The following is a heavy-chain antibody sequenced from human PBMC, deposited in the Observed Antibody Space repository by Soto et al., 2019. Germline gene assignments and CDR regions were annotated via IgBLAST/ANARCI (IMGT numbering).Heavy chain of an antibody. J-gene: IGHJ6*02. D-gene: IGHD5-12*01. Sequence: QVQLVQSGAEVKKPGASVKVSCKASGYTFTRSGISWCRQAPGQGPEWMGWIISYNGDTNYAQTFQGRVTMTTDTSTSTAYMELRSLRSDDTAVYYCAREGVAPYYYYGMDVWGQGTPVTVSS. CDR3: AREGVAPYYYYGMDV. V-gene: IGHV1-18*01. CDR2: IISYNGDT. CDR1: GYTFTRSG.